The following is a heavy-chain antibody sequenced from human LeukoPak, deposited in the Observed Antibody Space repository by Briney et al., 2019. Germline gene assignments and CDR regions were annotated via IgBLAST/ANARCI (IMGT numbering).Heavy chain of an antibody. CDR2: ISSSSSYI. Sequence: AGGSLRLSCAASGFTFSSYSMNWVRQAPGKGLEWVSSISSSSSYIYYADSVKGRFTISRDNAKNSLYLQMNSLRAEDTAVYYCARVGSSSGWSNLHNYGMDVWGQGTTVTVSS. D-gene: IGHD6-19*01. J-gene: IGHJ6*02. V-gene: IGHV3-21*01. CDR1: GFTFSSYS. CDR3: ARVGSSSGWSNLHNYGMDV.